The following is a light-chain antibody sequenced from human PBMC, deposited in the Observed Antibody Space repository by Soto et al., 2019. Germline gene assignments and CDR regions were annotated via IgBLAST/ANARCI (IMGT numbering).Light chain of an antibody. Sequence: QSALTQPPSASGSPGQSVTISCTGTSSDVGGYNYVSWYQQHPGKAPKLMIYEVTKLPAGVPDRFSGSKSGNTASLTVSGLQAEDEADYYCSSNAGGNNLVFGGGTKLTVL. CDR2: EVT. CDR3: SSNAGGNNLV. V-gene: IGLV2-8*01. CDR1: SSDVGGYNY. J-gene: IGLJ2*01.